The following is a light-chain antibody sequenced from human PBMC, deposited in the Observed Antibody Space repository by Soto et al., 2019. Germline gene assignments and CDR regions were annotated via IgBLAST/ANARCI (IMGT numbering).Light chain of an antibody. CDR2: DVS. CDR3: RSYTSSNSYV. V-gene: IGLV2-14*01. J-gene: IGLJ1*01. CDR1: SSDVGAYNS. Sequence: QSVLTQPPSVSGAPGQRVTISCTGSSSDVGAYNSVSWYQQYPGEAPKLMIHDVSNRPSGVSDRFSGSKSGNTASLTISGLQAEDEADYYCRSYTSSNSYVFVSGTKVTVL.